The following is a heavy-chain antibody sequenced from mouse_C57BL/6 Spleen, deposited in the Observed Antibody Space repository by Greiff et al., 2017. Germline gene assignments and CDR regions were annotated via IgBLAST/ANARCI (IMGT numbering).Heavy chain of an antibody. CDR1: GFTFSDSG. V-gene: IGHV5-17*01. CDR2: ISSGSSTI. D-gene: IGHD1-1*01. Sequence: EVKLVESGGGLVKPGGSLKLSCAASGFTFSDSGMHWVRQAPEQGLEWVAYISSGSSTIYYADTVKGHFTFSTDNAKYTLFLQMTRLRSEDTAMYYCARGEYGTCYGRYFDVWGTGTTVTASS. CDR3: ARGEYGTCYGRYFDV. J-gene: IGHJ1*03.